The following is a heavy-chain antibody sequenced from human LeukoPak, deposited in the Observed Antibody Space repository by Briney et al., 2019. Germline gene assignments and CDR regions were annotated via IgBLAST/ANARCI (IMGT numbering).Heavy chain of an antibody. D-gene: IGHD6-13*01. Sequence: GGSLRLSCAASGFTVSSNYMSWVRQAPGKGLEWVSVIYSGGSTYYADSVKGRFTISRDNSKNTLYLRMNSLRAEDTAVYYCARRGYSSSWYYFDYWGQGTLVTVSS. V-gene: IGHV3-53*01. CDR1: GFTVSSNY. J-gene: IGHJ4*02. CDR3: ARRGYSSSWYYFDY. CDR2: IYSGGST.